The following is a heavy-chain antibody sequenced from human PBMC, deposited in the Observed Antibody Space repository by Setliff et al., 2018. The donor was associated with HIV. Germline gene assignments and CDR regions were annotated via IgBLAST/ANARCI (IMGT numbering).Heavy chain of an antibody. CDR1: GYTFINYY. Sequence: ASVKVSCKASGYTFINYYIHWVRQAPGQGLEWMAIINPSGESTSYAQKFQGRVTMTMDTSTNTVYMELSSLRSEDTAVYYCARQFLDWSNDYYSRYYMDVWGKGTTVTVSS. D-gene: IGHD3-3*01. CDR3: ARQFLDWSNDYYSRYYMDV. CDR2: INPSGEST. J-gene: IGHJ6*03. V-gene: IGHV1-46*01.